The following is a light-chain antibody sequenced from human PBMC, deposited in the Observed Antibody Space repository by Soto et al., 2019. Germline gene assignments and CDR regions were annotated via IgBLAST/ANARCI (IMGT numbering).Light chain of an antibody. CDR3: QHRSSWPPG. CDR2: DTS. CDR1: HNINTY. Sequence: IVLTQSPATLSLSPGERATLSCRASHNINTYLVWYQQKPGQVPRLLIYDTSKRATGIPARFSGSGSGTAFTLTISGLAPEDFAVYYCQHRSSWPPGFGQGTRLEIK. J-gene: IGKJ5*01. V-gene: IGKV3-11*01.